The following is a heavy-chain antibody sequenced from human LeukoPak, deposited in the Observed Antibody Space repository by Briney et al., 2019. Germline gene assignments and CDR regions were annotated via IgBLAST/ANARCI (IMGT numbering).Heavy chain of an antibody. V-gene: IGHV1-2*02. CDR1: GYTFTSYY. CDR2: INPNSGGT. J-gene: IGHJ6*03. CDR3: ARSSGWYGDYYYYYMDV. Sequence: ASVKVSCKASGYTFTSYYMHWVRQAPGQGLEWMGWINPNSGGTNYAQKFQGRVTMTRDTSISTAYMELSGLRSDDTAVYYCARSSGWYGDYYYYYMDVWGKGTTVTVSS. D-gene: IGHD6-19*01.